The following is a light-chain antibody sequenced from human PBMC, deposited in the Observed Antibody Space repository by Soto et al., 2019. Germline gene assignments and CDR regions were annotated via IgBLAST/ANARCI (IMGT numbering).Light chain of an antibody. V-gene: IGKV4-1*01. Sequence: DIVMTQSPDSLAVSLGERATINCKSSQDILYSSNNKNYLAWYQQKPGQPPKLLISWASTRESGVPDRFSGSGSGTDFTLTISSLKAEDVAVYYCQQYYNTPYTFGQGTKVEIK. CDR1: QDILYSSNNKNY. J-gene: IGKJ2*01. CDR2: WAS. CDR3: QQYYNTPYT.